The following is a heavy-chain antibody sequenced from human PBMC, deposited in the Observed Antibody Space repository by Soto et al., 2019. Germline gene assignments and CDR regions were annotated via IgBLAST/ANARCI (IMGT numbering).Heavy chain of an antibody. CDR2: ISYDGSNK. J-gene: IGHJ6*02. V-gene: IGHV3-30-3*01. Sequence: GGSLRLSCAASGFTFTIYALHWVRQAPGKGLEWVAVISYDGSNKYYADSVKGRFTISRDNSKNTLYLQMNSLRADDTAVYYCARDVSSTSYYYYGVDVWGQGTTVTVSS. D-gene: IGHD6-13*01. CDR1: GFTFTIYA. CDR3: ARDVSSTSYYYYGVDV.